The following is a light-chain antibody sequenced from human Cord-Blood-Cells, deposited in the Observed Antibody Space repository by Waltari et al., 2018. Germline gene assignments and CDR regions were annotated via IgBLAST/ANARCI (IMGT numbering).Light chain of an antibody. V-gene: IGLV2-11*01. CDR3: CSYAGSYDVV. Sequence: QSALTQPRSVSGSPGQSVTISCTGPSSDGGGYNSVSWYQQHPGKAPKLMIYDVSKRPSGVPDRFSGSKSGNTASLTISGLQAEDEADYYCCSYAGSYDVVFGGGTKLTVL. J-gene: IGLJ2*01. CDR2: DVS. CDR1: SSDGGGYNS.